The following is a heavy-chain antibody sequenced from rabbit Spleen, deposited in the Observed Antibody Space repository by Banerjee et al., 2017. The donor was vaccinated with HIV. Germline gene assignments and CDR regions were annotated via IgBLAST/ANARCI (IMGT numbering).Heavy chain of an antibody. D-gene: IGHD7-1*01. J-gene: IGHJ4*01. CDR2: IVDGDGTT. V-gene: IGHV1S47*01. CDR1: GFDFSHNV. CDR3: ARDGISFVSTGDIGYEHYFNL. Sequence: QEQLKESGGGLVQPEGSLTLTCKASGFDFSHNVMCWVRQTPGKGPEWIACIVDGDGTTYYASWAKGRFTISRSTSLNTVTLQMTSLTAADTATYFCARDGISFVSTGDIGYEHYFNLWGPGTLVTVS.